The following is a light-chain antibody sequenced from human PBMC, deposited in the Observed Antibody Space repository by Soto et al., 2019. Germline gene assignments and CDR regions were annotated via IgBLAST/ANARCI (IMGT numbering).Light chain of an antibody. J-gene: IGLJ2*01. CDR2: EVS. CDR1: RSDVGGYNY. Sequence: QSALPQPPSASGSPGQSVTISCTGTRSDVGGYNYVSWYQQHPGKAPKLMISEVSKRPSGVPDRCSGSKSGNTASLPVSGLQAEDEADYYCSSFAGNNNLVFGGGTKLTVL. CDR3: SSFAGNNNLV. V-gene: IGLV2-8*01.